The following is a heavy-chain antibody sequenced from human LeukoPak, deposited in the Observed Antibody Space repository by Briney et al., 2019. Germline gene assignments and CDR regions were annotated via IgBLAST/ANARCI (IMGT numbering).Heavy chain of an antibody. CDR2: IYYSGST. D-gene: IGHD2-21*01. V-gene: IGHV4-59*01. J-gene: IGHJ3*02. CDR3: ARDSIEEAFDI. Sequence: PSETLSLTCTVSGGSISSYYWSWIRQPPGKGLEWIGYIYYSGSTNYNPSLKSRVTISVDTSKNQFSLKLSSVTAADTAVYYCARDSIEEAFDIWGQGTMVTVSS. CDR1: GGSISSYY.